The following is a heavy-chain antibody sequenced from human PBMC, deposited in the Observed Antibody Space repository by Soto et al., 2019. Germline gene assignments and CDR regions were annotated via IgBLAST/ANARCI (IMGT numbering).Heavy chain of an antibody. CDR3: AKEMGDYYDSSGSWFYP. CDR2: ISGSGDNT. CDR1: GFTFSSYV. D-gene: IGHD3-22*01. Sequence: EVQLLESGGGLVQPGGSLRLSCAASGFTFSSYVMSWVRQAPGKGLEWVSGISGSGDNTYYADSVKGRFTISRDNSKNTLFLQMNSLRAEDTALYFCAKEMGDYYDSSGSWFYPWGQGTLVTVSS. J-gene: IGHJ5*02. V-gene: IGHV3-23*01.